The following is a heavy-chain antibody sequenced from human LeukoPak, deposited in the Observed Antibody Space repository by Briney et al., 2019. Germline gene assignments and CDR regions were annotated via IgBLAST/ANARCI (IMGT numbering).Heavy chain of an antibody. CDR3: ARGSQDAGYSSGWYHFYYSDY. J-gene: IGHJ4*02. V-gene: IGHV4-4*07. D-gene: IGHD6-19*01. Sequence: SETLSLTYTVSGGSISSYYWSWIRQPAGKGLEWIGRIYTSGSTNYNPSLKSRVTMSVDTSKNQFSLKLSSVTAADTAVYYCARGSQDAGYSSGWYHFYYSDYWGQGTLVTVSS. CDR2: IYTSGST. CDR1: GGSISSYY.